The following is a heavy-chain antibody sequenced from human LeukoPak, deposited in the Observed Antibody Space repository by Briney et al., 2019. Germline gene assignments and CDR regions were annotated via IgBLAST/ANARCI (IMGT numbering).Heavy chain of an antibody. Sequence: SETLSLTCTVSGGSISSYYWSWIRQSPGKGLEWIGCIYDGGSTKYNPSLKSRVTMSPDMSKNQFSLKLTSVTAADTAVYYCARLESGVLGDPYYYDSTGYYYRGYFDSWGQGTLVTVSS. J-gene: IGHJ4*02. CDR2: IYDGGST. CDR3: ARLESGVLGDPYYYDSTGYYYRGYFDS. CDR1: GGSISSYY. D-gene: IGHD3-22*01. V-gene: IGHV4-59*08.